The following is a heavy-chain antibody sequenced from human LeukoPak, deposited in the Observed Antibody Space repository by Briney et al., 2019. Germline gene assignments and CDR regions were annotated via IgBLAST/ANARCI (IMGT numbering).Heavy chain of an antibody. CDR2: IYYSGST. CDR1: GGSLSSHY. Sequence: PSETLSLTCTVPGGSLSSHYWSWVRQPPGKGLEWIGYIYYSGSTNYIPSLKNRVTISVDTSKNQFSLKLSSVTAADTAVYYCARSPYYDRAGFDPWGQGTLVTVSS. D-gene: IGHD3-3*01. J-gene: IGHJ5*02. V-gene: IGHV4-59*11. CDR3: ARSPYYDRAGFDP.